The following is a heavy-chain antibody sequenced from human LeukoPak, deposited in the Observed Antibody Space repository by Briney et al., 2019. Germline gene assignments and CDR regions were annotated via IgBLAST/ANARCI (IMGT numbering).Heavy chain of an antibody. J-gene: IGHJ2*01. CDR1: GFMFSDYY. V-gene: IGHV3-11*04. CDR2: ISPSCSTI. CDR3: ARAPPDWECSNSICYTWYFDL. D-gene: IGHD2-2*02. Sequence: PGESLRLSXAASGFMFSDYYMSWIRQAPGKGLEWVSYISPSCSTIFYADSVKGQITISTDHGKNSLFLQMNNLGVEDTAVYYCARAPPDWECSNSICYTWYFDLWGRGTLVTVSS.